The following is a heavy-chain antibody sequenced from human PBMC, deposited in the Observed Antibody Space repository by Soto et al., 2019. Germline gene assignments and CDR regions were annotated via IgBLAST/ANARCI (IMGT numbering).Heavy chain of an antibody. CDR3: ARESYGDYVY. CDR2: IYYGGST. CDR1: GGSVTSGNYY. Sequence: QVHLQESGPGLVKPSETLSLTCIVSGGSVTSGNYYWSWIRQSPGKGLEWMGYIYYGGSTDYNPSLKSRVTISVDTSKTQFFLTLKSVTAADTVVYYCARESYGDYVYWGQGILVSVSS. D-gene: IGHD4-17*01. J-gene: IGHJ4*02. V-gene: IGHV4-61*01.